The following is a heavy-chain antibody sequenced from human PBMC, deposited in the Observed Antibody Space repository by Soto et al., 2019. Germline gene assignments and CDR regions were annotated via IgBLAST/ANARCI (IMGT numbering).Heavy chain of an antibody. CDR3: TKTRGYSYGQYYFDY. Sequence: TGGSLRLSCTASGFTFGDYAMSWFRQAPGKGLEWVGFIRSKAYGGTTEYAASVKGRFTISRDDSKSIAYLQMNSLKTEDTAVYYCTKTRGYSYGQYYFDYWGQGTLVTVSS. J-gene: IGHJ4*02. CDR2: IRSKAYGGTT. V-gene: IGHV3-49*03. D-gene: IGHD5-18*01. CDR1: GFTFGDYA.